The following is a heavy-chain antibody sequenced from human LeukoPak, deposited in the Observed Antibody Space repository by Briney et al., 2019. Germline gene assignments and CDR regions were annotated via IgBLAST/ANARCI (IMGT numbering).Heavy chain of an antibody. CDR2: ISSSGSTI. Sequence: GGSLRLSCAASGFTFSSYEMNWVRQAPGKGLEWVSYISSSGSTIYYADSVKGRFTISRDNAKNSLYLQMNSLRAEDTAAYYCARGGGSWYGIDYWGQGTLVTVSS. CDR3: ARGGGSWYGIDY. CDR1: GFTFSSYE. V-gene: IGHV3-48*03. D-gene: IGHD6-13*01. J-gene: IGHJ4*02.